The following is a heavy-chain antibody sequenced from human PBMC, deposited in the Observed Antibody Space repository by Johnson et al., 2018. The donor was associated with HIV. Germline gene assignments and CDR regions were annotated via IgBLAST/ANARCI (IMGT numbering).Heavy chain of an antibody. D-gene: IGHD3-10*01. J-gene: IGHJ3*02. Sequence: SGGGLVQPGGSLRLSCAASGFTFSSYWMSWVRQSPGKGLEWVANIKQDGGEKYYVDSVKGRFTISRDNAKNSLYLQTNSLRAEDTAVYYCALEAVRSTDAFDIWGQGTMVTVSS. CDR1: GFTFSSYW. V-gene: IGHV3-7*05. CDR3: ALEAVRSTDAFDI. CDR2: IKQDGGEK.